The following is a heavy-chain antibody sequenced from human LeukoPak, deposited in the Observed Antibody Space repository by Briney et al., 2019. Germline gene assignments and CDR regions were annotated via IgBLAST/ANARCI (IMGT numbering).Heavy chain of an antibody. CDR1: GYTFTSYY. D-gene: IGHD6-19*01. CDR3: ARDRESSGFFSYYYGMDV. Sequence: ASVKVSCTASGYTFTSYYMRWVRQAPGQGLEWMGIINPSGGSTSYAQKFQGRVTMTRDTSTSTVYMDLSSLTYEDTAVYYCARDRESSGFFSYYYGMDVWGQGTTVTVSS. J-gene: IGHJ6*02. V-gene: IGHV1-46*01. CDR2: INPSGGST.